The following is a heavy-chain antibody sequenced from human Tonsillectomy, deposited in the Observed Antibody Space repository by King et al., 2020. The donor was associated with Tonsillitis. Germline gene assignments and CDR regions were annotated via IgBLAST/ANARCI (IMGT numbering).Heavy chain of an antibody. V-gene: IGHV3-15*01. CDR2: FNGGVWTT. Sequence: VQLVESGGDLVKPGGSLRLSCVAFGFTLNKAWMTWVRPAPGQGLECVCRFNGGVWTTDYAAPVEGRFSNSRADSKNTLYLQMNSLPTEYTAVYYCTADLPGLGFGELEYWGQGNLVTVSS. CDR1: GFTLNKAW. J-gene: IGHJ4*02. CDR3: TADLPGLGFGELEY. D-gene: IGHD3-10*01.